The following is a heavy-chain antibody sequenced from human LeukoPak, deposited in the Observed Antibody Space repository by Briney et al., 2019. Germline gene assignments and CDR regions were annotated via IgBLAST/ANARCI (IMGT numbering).Heavy chain of an antibody. CDR3: AREGINGYSHFDY. CDR2: IIPDFGTT. D-gene: IGHD5-18*01. CDR1: GGTFRSYG. J-gene: IGHJ4*02. Sequence: SVKVSCKASGGTFRSYGIYWVRQAPGQGLECMGGIIPDFGTTNYAQKFQGRVTITADDSTSTAYMELSSVGSEDTAVYFCAREGINGYSHFDYWGQGTLVTVSS. V-gene: IGHV1-69*13.